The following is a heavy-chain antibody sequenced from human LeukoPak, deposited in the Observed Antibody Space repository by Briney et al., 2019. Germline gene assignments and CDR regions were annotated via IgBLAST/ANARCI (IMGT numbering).Heavy chain of an antibody. CDR2: ISYDGSNK. V-gene: IGHV3-30*04. Sequence: GGSLRLSCAASGFTFSSYAMHWVRQAPGKGLEWVAVISYDGSNKYYADSVKGRFTVSRDNSKNTLYLQMNSLRAEDTAVYYCARERWTYYDFWSGFGYGMDAWGQGTLVTVSS. CDR3: ARERWTYYDFWSGFGYGMDA. J-gene: IGHJ5*02. D-gene: IGHD3-3*01. CDR1: GFTFSSYA.